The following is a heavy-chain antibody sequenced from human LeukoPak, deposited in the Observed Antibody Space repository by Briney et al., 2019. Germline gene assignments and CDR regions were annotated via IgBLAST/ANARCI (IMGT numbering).Heavy chain of an antibody. CDR3: ARGPGIAVADTNWFDP. Sequence: SETLSLTCTVSGGSISSSSYYWGWIRQPPGKGLEWIGEINHSGSTRYNPSLKSRVIISVDTSKNQFSLKLSSVTAADTAVYYCARGPGIAVADTNWFDPWGQGTLVTVSS. CDR2: INHSGST. V-gene: IGHV4-39*07. J-gene: IGHJ5*02. CDR1: GGSISSSSYY. D-gene: IGHD6-19*01.